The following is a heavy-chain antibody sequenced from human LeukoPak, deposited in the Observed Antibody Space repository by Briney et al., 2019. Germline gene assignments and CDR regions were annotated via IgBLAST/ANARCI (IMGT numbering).Heavy chain of an antibody. J-gene: IGHJ5*02. CDR3: ARGGIAVGNWFDP. D-gene: IGHD6-19*01. CDR1: GGSISSSSYY. CDR2: IYYSGST. V-gene: IGHV4-39*07. Sequence: SETLSLTCTVSGGSISSSSYYWGWIRQPPGKGLEWIGSIYYSGSTYYNPSLKSRATISVDTSKNQFSLKLSSVTAADTAVYYRARGGIAVGNWFDPWGQGTLVTVSS.